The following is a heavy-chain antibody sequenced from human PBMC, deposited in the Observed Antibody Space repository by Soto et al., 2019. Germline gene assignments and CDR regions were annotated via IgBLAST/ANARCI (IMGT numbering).Heavy chain of an antibody. J-gene: IGHJ5*02. CDR3: ARETMGTYGLNWFDP. CDR2: IYYSGST. Sequence: PSETLSLTCAVSGGSISSGGYSWSWIRQPPGKGLEWIGYIYYSGSTNYNPSLKSRVTISVDTSKNQFSLKLSSVTAADTAVYYCARETMGTYGLNWFDPWGQGTLVTVSS. V-gene: IGHV4-61*08. CDR1: GGSISSGGYS. D-gene: IGHD3-10*01.